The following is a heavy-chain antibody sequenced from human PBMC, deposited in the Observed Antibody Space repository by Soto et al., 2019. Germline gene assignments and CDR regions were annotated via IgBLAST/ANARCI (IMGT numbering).Heavy chain of an antibody. Sequence: PSETLSLTCTVSGGSISSYYWSWIRQPPGKGLEWIGYIYYSGSTNYNPSLKSRVTISVDTSKNQFSLKLSSVTAADTAVYYCARHHSSGWYWDWFDPWGQGTLVTVSS. J-gene: IGHJ5*02. V-gene: IGHV4-59*08. CDR1: GGSISSYY. CDR2: IYYSGST. CDR3: ARHHSSGWYWDWFDP. D-gene: IGHD6-19*01.